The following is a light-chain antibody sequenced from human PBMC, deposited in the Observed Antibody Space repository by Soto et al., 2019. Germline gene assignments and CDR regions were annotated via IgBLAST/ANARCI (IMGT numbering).Light chain of an antibody. Sequence: QSALTQPRSVSGSPGQSVTISCTGTSSDVGGYDFVSWYQQHPGKAPKLMIYDVSKRPSGVPDRFSGSKSANSASLTFSGLQAEYEAVYYCCSYSGSYNLGVFGGGTKVTVL. J-gene: IGLJ3*02. CDR1: SSDVGGYDF. CDR2: DVS. CDR3: CSYSGSYNLGV. V-gene: IGLV2-11*01.